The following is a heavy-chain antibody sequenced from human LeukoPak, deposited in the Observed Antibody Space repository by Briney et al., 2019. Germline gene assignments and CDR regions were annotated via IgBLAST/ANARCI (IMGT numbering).Heavy chain of an antibody. CDR3: ARDLPAGMAARPPYQLDY. D-gene: IGHD6-6*01. V-gene: IGHV1-18*01. Sequence: ASVKVSCKASDHTFTTYGTTWVRQVPGQGLEWMGWISVYNGDTKYAQKFQGRVTLTTETSTSTVYMELRSLKSDDTAVYYCARDLPAGMAARPPYQLDYWGQGTRVTVSS. J-gene: IGHJ4*02. CDR2: ISVYNGDT. CDR1: DHTFTTYG.